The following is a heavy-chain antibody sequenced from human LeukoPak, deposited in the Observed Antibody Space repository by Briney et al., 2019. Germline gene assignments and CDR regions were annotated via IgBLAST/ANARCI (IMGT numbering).Heavy chain of an antibody. D-gene: IGHD6-13*01. J-gene: IGHJ3*02. Sequence: GGSLRLSCAASGFTFSSYSMNWVRQAPGKGLEWVSYISSSSSTIYYADSVKGRFTISRDNAKNSLYLQMNSLRAEDTAVYYCARSWQQQRGAFDIWGQGTMVTVSS. V-gene: IGHV3-48*01. CDR2: ISSSSSTI. CDR1: GFTFSSYS. CDR3: ARSWQQQRGAFDI.